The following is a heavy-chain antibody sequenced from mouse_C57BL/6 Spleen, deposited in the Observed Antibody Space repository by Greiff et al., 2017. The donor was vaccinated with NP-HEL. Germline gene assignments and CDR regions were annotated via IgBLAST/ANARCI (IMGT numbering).Heavy chain of an antibody. CDR3: ARAKFITTVVGYFDV. J-gene: IGHJ1*03. Sequence: QVQLQQSGPELVKPGSSVKLSCKASGYTFTSYWMHWVKQRPIQGLEWIGNIDPSDSETHYNQKFKDKATLTVDKSSSTAYMQLSSLTSEDSAVYYCARAKFITTVVGYFDVWGTGTTVTVSS. CDR2: IDPSDSET. CDR1: GYTFTSYW. V-gene: IGHV1-52*01. D-gene: IGHD1-1*01.